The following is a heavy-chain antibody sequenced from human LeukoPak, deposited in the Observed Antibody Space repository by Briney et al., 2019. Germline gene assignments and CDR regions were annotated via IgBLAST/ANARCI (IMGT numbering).Heavy chain of an antibody. D-gene: IGHD3-9*01. CDR3: ARDTYDILTGYYKWAFDI. CDR2: ISSSSSYI. Sequence: GGSLRLSCAASGFTFSSYTMNWVRQAPGKGLEWVSYISSSSSYIYYADSVKGRFTISRDNAKNSLYLQMNSLRAEETAVYYCARDTYDILTGYYKWAFDIWGQGTMVTVSS. V-gene: IGHV3-21*06. J-gene: IGHJ3*02. CDR1: GFTFSSYT.